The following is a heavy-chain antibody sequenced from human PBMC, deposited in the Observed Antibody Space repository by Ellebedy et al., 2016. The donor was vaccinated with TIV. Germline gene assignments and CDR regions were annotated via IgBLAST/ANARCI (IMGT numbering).Heavy chain of an antibody. CDR3: VREDNTVVRGFNVRGNDF. CDR1: GFTFSSNW. J-gene: IGHJ4*02. V-gene: IGHV3-7*01. Sequence: GGSLRLSXAASGFTFSSNWMSWVRQAPGEGLEWVANIKHDGTEKYYVDSVKGRFTISRDNAKNSLYLQMNSLRAEDTAVYYCVREDNTVVRGFNVRGNDFWGQGTLVTVSS. CDR2: IKHDGTEK. D-gene: IGHD3-10*01.